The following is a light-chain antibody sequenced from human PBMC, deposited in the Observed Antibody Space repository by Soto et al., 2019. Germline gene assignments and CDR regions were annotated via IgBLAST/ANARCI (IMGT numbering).Light chain of an antibody. CDR1: QSVRNNY. J-gene: IGKJ1*01. CDR3: QQYGGSPWT. CDR2: DAS. Sequence: EIVLTQSPGTLSLSPGERATLSCRPSQSVRNNYLSWYQHRPGLAPRVLIYDASSRATGIPGRFSGSGSGTDFTLIISRLEPDDFAVYYCQQYGGSPWTFGQGTKVDIK. V-gene: IGKV3-20*01.